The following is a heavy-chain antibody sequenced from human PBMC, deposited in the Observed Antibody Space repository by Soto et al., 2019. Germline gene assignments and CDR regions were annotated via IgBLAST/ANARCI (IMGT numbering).Heavy chain of an antibody. V-gene: IGHV3-30*03. J-gene: IGHJ3*02. D-gene: IGHD3-9*01. Sequence: QVQLVESGGGAVPPGRSMRLSCAASGFTFSRYDIHWVRQAPGKGLEWVALISYDGSNQYFGDSVKGRFTISRDNSKDTMSLRMNSLRVEDTAVYYCVRDFDNRRGGDAFDIWGRGTMVTVSS. CDR3: VRDFDNRRGGDAFDI. CDR2: ISYDGSNQ. CDR1: GFTFSRYD.